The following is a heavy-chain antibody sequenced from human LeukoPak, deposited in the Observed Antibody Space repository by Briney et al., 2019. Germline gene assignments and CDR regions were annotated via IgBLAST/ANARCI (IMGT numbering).Heavy chain of an antibody. CDR1: GFTFSSYA. J-gene: IGHJ4*02. Sequence: GGSLRLSCAASGFTFSSYAMSWVRQAPGKGLEWVSAISGSGGSTYYADSVKGRFTISRDNSKNTLYLQMNSLRAEDTAVYYCAKDGVGATPLTPYYFDYWGQGTLVTVSS. D-gene: IGHD1-26*01. CDR3: AKDGVGATPLTPYYFDY. CDR2: ISGSGGST. V-gene: IGHV3-23*01.